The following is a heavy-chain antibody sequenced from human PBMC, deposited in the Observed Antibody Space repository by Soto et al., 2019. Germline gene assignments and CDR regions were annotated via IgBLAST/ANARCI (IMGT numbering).Heavy chain of an antibody. CDR1: GGTFSSYA. CDR2: IIPIFGTA. V-gene: IGHV1-69*01. D-gene: IGHD1-26*01. CDR3: AREALIQLTQGHGELAYGMDV. Sequence: QVQLVQSGAEVKKPGSSVKVSCKASGGTFSSYAISWVRQAPGQGLEWMGGIIPIFGTANYAQKFQGRVTITADESTGTAYMELSSLRSEDTAVYYCAREALIQLTQGHGELAYGMDVWGQGTTVTVSS. J-gene: IGHJ6*02.